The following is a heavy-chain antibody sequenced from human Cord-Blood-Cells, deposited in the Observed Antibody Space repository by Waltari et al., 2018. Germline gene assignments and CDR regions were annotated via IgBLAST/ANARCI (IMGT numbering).Heavy chain of an antibody. CDR2: ISSSSSYI. D-gene: IGHD1-26*01. Sequence: EVQLVESGGGLVKPGGSLRLSCAASGFTFSSYSMNWVRQAPGKGLEGVSSISSSSSYIYYADSVKGRFTISRDNAKNSLYLQMNSLRAEDTAVYYCASVPATDYYYGMDVWGQGTTVTVSS. CDR3: ASVPATDYYYGMDV. CDR1: GFTFSSYS. V-gene: IGHV3-21*01. J-gene: IGHJ6*02.